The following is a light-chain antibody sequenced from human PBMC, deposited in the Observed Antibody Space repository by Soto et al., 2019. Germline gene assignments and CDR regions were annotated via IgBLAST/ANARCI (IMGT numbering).Light chain of an antibody. CDR1: QSVGSSY. V-gene: IGKV3-20*01. CDR2: GAS. J-gene: IGKJ1*01. Sequence: IVLTQSPGTLSLSPGERATLSCRASQSVGSSYFAWYQQKPGPAPRLLIYGASSRATGIPDRFSSGGSGTDFTLTSSILEPEDFAVYYCQQYGSSLLTFGQGTKVEIK. CDR3: QQYGSSLLT.